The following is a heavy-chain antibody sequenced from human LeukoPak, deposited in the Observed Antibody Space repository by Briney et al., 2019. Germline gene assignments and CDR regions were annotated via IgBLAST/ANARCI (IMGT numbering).Heavy chain of an antibody. J-gene: IGHJ4*02. CDR2: IIPIFGTA. CDR1: GYTFTGYY. D-gene: IGHD3-10*01. Sequence: SVKVSCKTSGYTFTGYYMHWVRQAPGQGLEWMGGIIPIFGTANYAQKFQGRVTITADESTSTAYMELSSLRSEDTAVYYCARGRGYYGSGSYDNFDYWGQGTLVTVSS. CDR3: ARGRGYYGSGSYDNFDY. V-gene: IGHV1-69*13.